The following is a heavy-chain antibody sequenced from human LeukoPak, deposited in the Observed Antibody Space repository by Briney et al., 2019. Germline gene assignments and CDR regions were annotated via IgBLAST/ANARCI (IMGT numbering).Heavy chain of an antibody. CDR1: GYTFTSYD. CDR2: MNPNSGNT. CDR3: ARGQKTTSGGVIVWGH. D-gene: IGHD3-16*02. V-gene: IGHV1-8*01. J-gene: IGHJ4*02. Sequence: ASVKVSCKASGYTFTSYDINWVRQATGQGLEWMGWMNPNSGNTGYAQKFQGRVTKTRNTSISTAYMELSSLRSEDTAVYYCARGQKTTSGGVIVWGHWGQGTLVTVSS.